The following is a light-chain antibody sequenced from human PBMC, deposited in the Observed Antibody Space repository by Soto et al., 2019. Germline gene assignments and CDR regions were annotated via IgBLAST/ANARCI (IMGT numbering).Light chain of an antibody. CDR1: SSNIGAGYD. J-gene: IGLJ3*02. CDR3: QSYDSSLSGSV. Sequence: QPVLTQPPSVSGAPGQRVTISCTGSSSNIGAGYDVHGYQQLPGTAPKLLIYGNSNRPSGVPDRFSGSKSGTSASLAITGLQAEDEADYYCQSYDSSLSGSVFGGGTKVTVL. V-gene: IGLV1-40*01. CDR2: GNS.